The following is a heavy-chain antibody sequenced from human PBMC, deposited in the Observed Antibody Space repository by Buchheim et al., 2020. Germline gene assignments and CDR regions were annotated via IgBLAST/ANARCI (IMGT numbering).Heavy chain of an antibody. D-gene: IGHD1-7*01. J-gene: IGHJ4*02. CDR3: ARGTKLELFFSASMAGGY. V-gene: IGHV1-46*01. CDR2: INPRCGST. CDR1: GYTFTSYY. Sequence: QVQLVQSGAEVKKPGASVKVSCKASGYTFTSYYMHWVRQAPGQGLEWMGIINPRCGSTSYAQKFQGRVTMTRDTSTGTVYLELSSLRSEDTAVYYCARGTKLELFFSASMAGGYCGQGTL.